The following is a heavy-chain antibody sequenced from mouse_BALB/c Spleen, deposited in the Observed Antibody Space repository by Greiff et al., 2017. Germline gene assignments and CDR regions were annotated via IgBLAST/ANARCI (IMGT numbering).Heavy chain of an antibody. CDR1: GYTFTSYY. J-gene: IGHJ3*01. CDR3: ARDDYDYDGFAY. V-gene: IGHV1S56*01. D-gene: IGHD2-4*01. Sequence: QVQLKESGPELVKPGASVRISCKASGYTFTSYYIHWVKQRPGQGLEWIGWIYPGNVNTKYNEKFKGKATLTADKSSSTAYMQLSSLTSEDSAVYFCARDDYDYDGFAYWGQGTLVTVSA. CDR2: IYPGNVNT.